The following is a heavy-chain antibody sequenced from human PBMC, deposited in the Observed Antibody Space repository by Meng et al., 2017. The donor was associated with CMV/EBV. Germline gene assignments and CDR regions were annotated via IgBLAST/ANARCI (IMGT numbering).Heavy chain of an antibody. CDR3: AREKRGLGYCSSTSCYYYYGMDV. D-gene: IGHD2-2*01. Sequence: SVKVSCKASGGTFSSYAIGWVRQAPGQELEWMGGIIPIFGTANYAQKFQGRVTITTDESTSTAYMELSSLRSEDTAVYYCAREKRGLGYCSSTSCYYYYGMDVWGQGTTVTVSS. V-gene: IGHV1-69*05. J-gene: IGHJ6*02. CDR1: GGTFSSYA. CDR2: IIPIFGTA.